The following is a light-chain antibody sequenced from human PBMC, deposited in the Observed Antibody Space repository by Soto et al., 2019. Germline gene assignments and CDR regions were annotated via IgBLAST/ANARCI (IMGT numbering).Light chain of an antibody. CDR1: QSVSRNS. J-gene: IGKJ1*01. CDR2: DAS. V-gene: IGKV3-20*01. Sequence: EIVLTQSPGTLSLSPGERATLSCRASQSVSRNSLAWHQQKFGQAPRLLIYDASSRATGIPDRFSGSGSGTDFTLTISGLEPEDFAVYYCQQYGSSPWTFGQGTKVEIK. CDR3: QQYGSSPWT.